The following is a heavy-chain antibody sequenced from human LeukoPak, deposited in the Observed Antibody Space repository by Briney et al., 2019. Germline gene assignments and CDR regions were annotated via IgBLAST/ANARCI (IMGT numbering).Heavy chain of an antibody. CDR3: ARLEIAARPPPYYFDY. CDR1: GFTFSSYW. V-gene: IGHV3-74*01. CDR2: INTDGSST. D-gene: IGHD6-6*01. J-gene: IGHJ4*02. Sequence: GGSLRLSCAASGFTFSSYWMHWVRQAPGKGLVWVSRINTDGSSTSYADSVKGRFTISRDNAKNTLYLQMNSLRAEDTAVYYCARLEIAARPPPYYFDYWGQGTLVTVSS.